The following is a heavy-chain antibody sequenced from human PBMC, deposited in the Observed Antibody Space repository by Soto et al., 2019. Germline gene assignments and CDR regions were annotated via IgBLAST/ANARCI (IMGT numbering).Heavy chain of an antibody. D-gene: IGHD1-7*01. J-gene: IGHJ6*02. CDR3: AKGSLGWNFSRGYYGMDV. CDR1: GFTFSSYG. CDR2: ISYDGSNK. Sequence: QVQLVESGGGVVQPGRSLRLSCAASGFTFSSYGMHWVRQAPGKGLEWVEVISYDGSNKYYADSVKGRFTIARDNSKNTLYLQMNSLRAEDTAVYYCAKGSLGWNFSRGYYGMDVWGQGTTVTVSS. V-gene: IGHV3-30*18.